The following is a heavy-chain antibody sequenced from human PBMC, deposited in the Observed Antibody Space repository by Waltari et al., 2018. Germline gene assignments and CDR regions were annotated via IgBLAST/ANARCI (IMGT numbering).Heavy chain of an antibody. CDR2: IYYSGST. CDR3: ARALYSGSYLGLGSYYYYMDV. D-gene: IGHD1-26*01. CDR1: GGSISSYY. V-gene: IGHV4-59*01. Sequence: QVQLQESGPGLVKPSETLSLTCTVSGGSISSYYWSWIRQPPGKGLEWIGYIYYSGSTNYNPSLKSRVTISVDTSKNQFSLKLSSVTAADTAVYYCARALYSGSYLGLGSYYYYMDVWGKGTTVTVSS. J-gene: IGHJ6*03.